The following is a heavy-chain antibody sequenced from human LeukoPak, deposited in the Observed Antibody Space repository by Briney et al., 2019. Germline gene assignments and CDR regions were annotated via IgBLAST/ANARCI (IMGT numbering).Heavy chain of an antibody. Sequence: HPGGSLRLSCAASGFTFSSYGMHWVRQAPGKGLEWVSFIRYDGSNTYYADSVKGRFTISRDNSKNTLYLQMNSLRTEDTAVYYCAKQYNWNDNYYYYYYMDVWGKGTTVTISS. V-gene: IGHV3-30*02. D-gene: IGHD1-20*01. CDR2: IRYDGSNT. CDR3: AKQYNWNDNYYYYYYMDV. CDR1: GFTFSSYG. J-gene: IGHJ6*03.